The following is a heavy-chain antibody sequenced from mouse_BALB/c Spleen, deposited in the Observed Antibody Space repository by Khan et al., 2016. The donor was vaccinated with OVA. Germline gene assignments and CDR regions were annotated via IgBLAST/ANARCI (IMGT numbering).Heavy chain of an antibody. CDR3: ARITYYGGSY. CDR2: IDPANGYT. CDR1: GFNIKDTY. Sequence: EVQLQQSGAEFVKPGASVKLSCTASGFNIKDTYMHWVKQRPEQGLEWIGRIDPANGYTKYDPKFQGKATITADTSSNTAYLHLNSLTSEETAVYYCARITYYGGSYWGQGTLVTVSA. J-gene: IGHJ3*01. V-gene: IGHV14-3*02. D-gene: IGHD2-10*01.